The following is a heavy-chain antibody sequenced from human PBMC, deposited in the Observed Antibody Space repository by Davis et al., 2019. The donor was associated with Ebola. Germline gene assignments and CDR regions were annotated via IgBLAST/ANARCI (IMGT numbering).Heavy chain of an antibody. V-gene: IGHV3-15*01. J-gene: IGHJ3*02. D-gene: IGHD3-3*01. CDR2: IKSESDGGTT. CDR1: RFTCSNAW. Sequence: PGGSLRLSCETTRFTCSNAWSTWFRQAPGKGLEWVGRIKSESDGGTTDYAATVKGRLTISRDYLSHTLYLQMTSLKSEDTAVYYCTVRPSTLEDPFDRWGQGTMVTVSS. CDR3: TVRPSTLEDPFDR.